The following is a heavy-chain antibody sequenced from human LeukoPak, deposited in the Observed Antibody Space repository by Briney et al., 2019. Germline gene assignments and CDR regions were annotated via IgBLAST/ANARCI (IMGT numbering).Heavy chain of an antibody. CDR1: GGSITNYY. Sequence: KPSGTLSLTCTVSGGSITNYYWTWIRQPAGKGLEWIGRIFTSGSTKYNPSLKSRVTMSVDTSKNQFSLKLSSVTAADTAVYYCARKSDAFDIWGQGTMVTVSS. CDR3: ARKSDAFDI. V-gene: IGHV4-4*07. CDR2: IFTSGST. J-gene: IGHJ3*02.